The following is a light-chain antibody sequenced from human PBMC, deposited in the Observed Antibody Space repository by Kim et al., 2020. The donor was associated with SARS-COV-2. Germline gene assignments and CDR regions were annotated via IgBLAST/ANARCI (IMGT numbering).Light chain of an antibody. J-gene: IGKJ2*01. CDR1: QSINSN. CDR2: DAS. CDR3: QQYNYWYT. Sequence: LSVSPGGRATPSCRASQSINSNLAWYQQRPGQAPRLLIYDASTRATGIPARFSGSGSGTEFTLTISSLQSEDLAVYHCQQYNYWYTFGQGTKLEI. V-gene: IGKV3-15*01.